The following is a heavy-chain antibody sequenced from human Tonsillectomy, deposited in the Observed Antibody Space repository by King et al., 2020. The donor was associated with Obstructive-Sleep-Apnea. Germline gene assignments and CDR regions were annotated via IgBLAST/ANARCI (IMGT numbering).Heavy chain of an antibody. CDR2: IDPSDSYT. CDR1: GYSFLNYW. J-gene: IGHJ4*02. Sequence: QLVQSGAEVKKPGESLTISCQGSGYSFLNYWITWVRQKPGKGLEWMGRIDPSDSYTNYSPSFEGHVSISIDKSTNTAYFQWSGLKASDTGMYYCARRRGVRGSGSLGYWGQGTLVTVSS. V-gene: IGHV5-10-1*01. CDR3: ARRRGVRGSGSLGY. D-gene: IGHD3-10*01.